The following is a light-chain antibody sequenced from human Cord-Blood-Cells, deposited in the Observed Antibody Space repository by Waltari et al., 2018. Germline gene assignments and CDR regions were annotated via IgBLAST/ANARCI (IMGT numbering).Light chain of an antibody. CDR3: SSYTSSSTWV. J-gene: IGLJ3*02. Sequence: QSALTQPASVSGSPGQSITISCTGPSSYVGGSNYASWYQPHTGKAPHLMIYNVSHRPSVVSNRFSDSKSGNTPSLTISGLQAEDEADYYCSSYTSSSTWVFGGGTKLTVL. CDR1: SSYVGGSNY. V-gene: IGLV2-14*03. CDR2: NVS.